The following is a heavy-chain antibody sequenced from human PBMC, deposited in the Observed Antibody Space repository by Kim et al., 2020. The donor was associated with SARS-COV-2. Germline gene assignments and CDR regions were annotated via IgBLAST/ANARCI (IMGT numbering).Heavy chain of an antibody. CDR3: TRLLNGYFNH. J-gene: IGHJ4*02. V-gene: IGHV3-21*06. Sequence: GGSLRLSCAASGFPFSDYSMSWGRQAPGRGLEWVSSIDSSGDYIYYADSVKGRFTNSRDNAKNSLYLQMDSLRAEDTAIYYCTRLLNGYFNHWGPGVLVTVSS. CDR1: GFPFSDYS. D-gene: IGHD2-8*01. CDR2: IDSSGDYI.